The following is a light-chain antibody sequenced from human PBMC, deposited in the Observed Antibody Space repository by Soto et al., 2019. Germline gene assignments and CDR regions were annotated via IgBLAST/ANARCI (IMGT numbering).Light chain of an antibody. CDR3: HQYAVSPLT. CDR2: DAS. CDR1: QSVGRNY. J-gene: IGKJ4*01. V-gene: IGKV3-20*01. Sequence: EIVLTQSPGTLSLSPGESATLSCRASQSVGRNYLAWFQHKPDQAPRLLIYDASNRATGVPDRFSGSGSGTDFTLRVTRLEPEDFAVYYCHQYAVSPLTFGGGTTVEIK.